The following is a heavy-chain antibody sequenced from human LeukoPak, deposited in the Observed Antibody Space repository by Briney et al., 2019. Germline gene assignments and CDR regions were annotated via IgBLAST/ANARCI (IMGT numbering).Heavy chain of an antibody. CDR3: AREQDDDYGLDY. CDR1: GYTFTSYA. Sequence: GASVKVSCKASGYTFTSYAMHWVRQAPGQRLEWMGWINAGNGNTKYSQKFQGRVTITRDTSASTAYMELSSLRSEDTAVYYCAREQDDDYGLDYWGQGTLVTVSS. CDR2: INAGNGNT. V-gene: IGHV1-3*01. D-gene: IGHD4-17*01. J-gene: IGHJ4*02.